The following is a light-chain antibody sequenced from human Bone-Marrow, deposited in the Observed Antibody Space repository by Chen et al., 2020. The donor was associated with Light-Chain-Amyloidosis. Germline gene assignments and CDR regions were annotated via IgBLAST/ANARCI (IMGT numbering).Light chain of an antibody. V-gene: IGLV3-25*03. CDR1: DLPTKY. Sequence: SYELTQPPSVSVSPGQTARITCSGDDLPTKYAYWYQQKPGQAPVLVIHRDTERPSGSSERFSGSRSGTTDTVTISGVQAEDEADYHCESADSSGTYEVIFGGGTKLTVL. CDR3: ESADSSGTYEVI. J-gene: IGLJ2*01. CDR2: RDT.